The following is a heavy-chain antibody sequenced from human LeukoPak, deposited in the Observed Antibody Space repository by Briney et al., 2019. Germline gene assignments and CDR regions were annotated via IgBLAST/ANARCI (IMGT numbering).Heavy chain of an antibody. J-gene: IGHJ4*02. CDR1: GFTFSSYW. D-gene: IGHD3-10*01. V-gene: IGHV3-7*01. CDR2: IKQDGSEK. Sequence: GGSLRLSCAASGFTFSSYWMSWVRQAPGKGLEWVANIKQDGSEKYYVDSVKGRFTISRDNAENSLSLQMNSLRAENTAVYYCARGTGTVDYWGQGTLVTVSS. CDR3: ARGTGTVDY.